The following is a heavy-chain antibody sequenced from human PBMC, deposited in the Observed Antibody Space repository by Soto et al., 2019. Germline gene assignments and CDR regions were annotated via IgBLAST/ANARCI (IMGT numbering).Heavy chain of an antibody. D-gene: IGHD3-22*01. CDR1: GFTFSSYA. V-gene: IGHV3-30-3*01. CDR3: ARGGLGTMIVVVIPFDY. J-gene: IGHJ4*02. CDR2: ISYDGSNK. Sequence: RLSCAASGFTFSSYAMHWVRQAPGKGLEWVAVISYDGSNKYYADSVKGRFTISRDNSKNTLYLQMNSLRAEDTAVYYCARGGLGTMIVVVIPFDYWCQGTLVTVSS.